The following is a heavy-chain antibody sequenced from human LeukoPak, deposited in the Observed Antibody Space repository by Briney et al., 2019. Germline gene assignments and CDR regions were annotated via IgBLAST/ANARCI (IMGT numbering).Heavy chain of an antibody. CDR2: INPNSGGT. V-gene: IGHV1-2*02. D-gene: IGHD2-15*01. Sequence: ASVKVSCKASGYTFIGHYMHWVRQAPGQGLEWMGWINPNSGGTNYVQKFQGRVTMTRDTSTSTAYMDLSSLKSDDTAVYYCTREGWRYFDLWGRGTLVTVSS. CDR3: TREGWRYFDL. CDR1: GYTFIGHY. J-gene: IGHJ2*01.